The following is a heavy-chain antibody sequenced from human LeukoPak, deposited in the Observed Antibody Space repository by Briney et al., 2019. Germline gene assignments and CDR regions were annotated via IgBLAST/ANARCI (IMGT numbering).Heavy chain of an antibody. J-gene: IGHJ6*03. V-gene: IGHV7-4-1*02. D-gene: IGHD3-3*01. Sequence: GASVKVSCKSSGYTFTSYAMNWVRQAPGQGLEWMGWISTNTGNPTYAQGFTGRFVFSLDTSVSTAYLQISSLKAEDTAVYYCARAPTTSAPTRGGYDFWSGYYRSYYYYYMDVWGKGTTVTVSS. CDR2: ISTNTGNP. CDR1: GYTFTSYA. CDR3: ARAPTTSAPTRGGYDFWSGYYRSYYYYYMDV.